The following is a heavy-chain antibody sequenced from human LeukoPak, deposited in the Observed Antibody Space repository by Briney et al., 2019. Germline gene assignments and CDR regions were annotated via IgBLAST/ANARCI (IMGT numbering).Heavy chain of an antibody. CDR1: GASISSNNW. CDR3: AKQHDSGCAGFGY. CDR2: IYHSETT. J-gene: IGHJ4*02. Sequence: SGTLSLTCAVSGASISSNNWWGWVRQPPGKGLEWIGEIYHSETTNYNPSLKSRVTISLDTSKDHFSLSLRSVTAADTAIYYCAKQHDSGCAGFGYWGPGILVTVSS. D-gene: IGHD6-19*01. V-gene: IGHV4-4*02.